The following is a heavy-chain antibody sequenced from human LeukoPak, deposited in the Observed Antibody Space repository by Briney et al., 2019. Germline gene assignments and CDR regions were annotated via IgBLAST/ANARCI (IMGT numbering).Heavy chain of an antibody. D-gene: IGHD2-2*01. CDR3: ARGCSSTSCLVFGMDV. J-gene: IGHJ6*02. CDR1: GDSVSSNSAA. CDR2: AYYRSKWYN. V-gene: IGHV6-1*01. Sequence: SHTLSLTCAISGDSVSSNSAAWNWIRQSPSRGLEWLGRAYYRSKWYNDYAVSVKGRITINPDTSKNQLSLQLNSVTPEDTAVYYCARGCSSTSCLVFGMDVWGQGTTVTVSS.